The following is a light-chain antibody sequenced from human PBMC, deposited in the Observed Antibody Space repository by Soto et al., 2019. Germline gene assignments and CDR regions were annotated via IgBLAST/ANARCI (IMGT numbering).Light chain of an antibody. CDR2: GAS. J-gene: IGKJ4*01. CDR1: QSISTF. CDR3: QQTFSLLT. V-gene: IGKV1-39*01. Sequence: DIQMTQSPSSLSASVGDRVTITCRASQSISTFLNWYQQIPGKAPRLLIYGASSLQSGVPVRFSGSGPGTDFTLTISSLQPEDFATYYCQQTFSLLTFGGGTKVEIK.